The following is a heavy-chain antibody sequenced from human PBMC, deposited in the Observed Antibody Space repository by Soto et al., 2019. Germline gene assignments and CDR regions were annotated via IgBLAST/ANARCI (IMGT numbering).Heavy chain of an antibody. CDR2: ISSSGSTI. CDR1: GFTFSSYE. CDR3: AREGDDYGDYQNDFDY. V-gene: IGHV3-48*03. D-gene: IGHD4-17*01. J-gene: IGHJ4*02. Sequence: GGSLRLSCAASGFTFSSYEMNWVRQAPGKGLEWVSYISSSGSTIYYADSVKGRFTISRDNAKSSLYLQMNSLRAEDTAVYYCAREGDDYGDYQNDFDYWGQGTLVTVSS.